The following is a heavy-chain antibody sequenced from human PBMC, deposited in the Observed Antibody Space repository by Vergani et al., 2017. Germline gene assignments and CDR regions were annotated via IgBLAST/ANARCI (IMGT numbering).Heavy chain of an antibody. CDR3: ARGGLTRYCSSTSCPRNWFDP. V-gene: IGHV4-4*02. D-gene: IGHD2-2*01. CDR2: IYHSGST. Sequence: QVQLQESGPGLVKPSGTLSLTCAVSGGSISSSNWWSWVRQPPGKGLEWIGEIYHSGSTYYNPSLKSRVTISVDRSKNQFSLKLSSVTAADTAVYYCARGGLTRYCSSTSCPRNWFDPWGQGTLVTVSS. CDR1: GGSISSSNW. J-gene: IGHJ5*02.